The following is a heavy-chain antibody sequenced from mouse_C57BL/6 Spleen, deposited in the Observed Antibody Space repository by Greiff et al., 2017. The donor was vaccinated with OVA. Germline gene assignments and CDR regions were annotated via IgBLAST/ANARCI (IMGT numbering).Heavy chain of an antibody. V-gene: IGHV14-4*01. D-gene: IGHD6-1*01. CDR3: TFNLAWFAY. CDR2: IDPENGDT. J-gene: IGHJ3*01. Sequence: VQLQQSGAELVRPGASVKLSCTASGFNIKDAYMHWVKQRPEQGLEWIGWIDPENGDTEYASKFQGKATITADTSSNTAYLQLSSLTSEDTAVYYCTFNLAWFAYWGQGTLVTVSA. CDR1: GFNIKDAY.